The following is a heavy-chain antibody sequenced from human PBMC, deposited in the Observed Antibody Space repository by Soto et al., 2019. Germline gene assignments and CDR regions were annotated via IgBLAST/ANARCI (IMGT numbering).Heavy chain of an antibody. CDR2: ISASGGGT. Sequence: EVQLLESGGALVQPGGSLRLSCAASGFTFSSYAMSWVRQAPGKGLELVSLISASGGGTYYADSVKGRFTISRDNAKNTLYLQMNSLSAEDTAVFYCAKHMSNGSPDYWGQGTLVTVSS. CDR3: AKHMSNGSPDY. V-gene: IGHV3-23*01. D-gene: IGHD2-8*01. CDR1: GFTFSSYA. J-gene: IGHJ4*02.